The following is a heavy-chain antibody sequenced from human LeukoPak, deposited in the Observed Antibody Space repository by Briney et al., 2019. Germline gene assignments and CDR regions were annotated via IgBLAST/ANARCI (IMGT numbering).Heavy chain of an antibody. CDR1: GGSISSYY. J-gene: IGHJ4*02. CDR2: ISYSGST. Sequence: SETLSLTCTVSGGSISSYYWSWIRQPPGKGLEWIGYISYSGSTNYNPSLKSRVTMSVDTSKNQFSLKLSSVTAADTAVYYCARPRTEYSSSSRFDYWGQGTLVTVSS. D-gene: IGHD6-6*01. V-gene: IGHV4-59*08. CDR3: ARPRTEYSSSSRFDY.